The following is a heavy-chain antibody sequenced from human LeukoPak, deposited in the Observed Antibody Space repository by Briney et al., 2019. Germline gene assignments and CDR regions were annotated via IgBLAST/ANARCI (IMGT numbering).Heavy chain of an antibody. CDR2: IYAGVSDA. D-gene: IGHD2-8*02. CDR3: ARGWVGGLCYVDWFDP. V-gene: IGHV5-51*03. CDR1: KNTFTTHW. Sequence: PGESLKISCKVSKNTFTTHWIAWVRQVPGKGPEYMGLIYAGVSDARYSPSFQGQVTISGDKSTSTVYLQWRSLKASDTGMYYCARGWVGGLCYVDWFDPWGPGTLVTVSS. J-gene: IGHJ5*02.